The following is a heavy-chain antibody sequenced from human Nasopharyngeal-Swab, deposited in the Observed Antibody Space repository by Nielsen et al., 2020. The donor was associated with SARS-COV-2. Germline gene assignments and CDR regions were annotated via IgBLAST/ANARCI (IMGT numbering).Heavy chain of an antibody. CDR1: GGSFSANY. CDR2: INHSRRT. Sequence: SETLSLTCAAPGGSFSANYWGWIRQPPGKGLEWLGEINHSRRTNYNPSLKSRVTISVDTSKSQFSLKLTSVTAADTSVYYCARGLSGVVPAPILGLGPYYYFYYMDVWGKGTTVTVSS. J-gene: IGHJ6*03. D-gene: IGHD2-2*01. V-gene: IGHV4-34*01. CDR3: ARGLSGVVPAPILGLGPYYYFYYMDV.